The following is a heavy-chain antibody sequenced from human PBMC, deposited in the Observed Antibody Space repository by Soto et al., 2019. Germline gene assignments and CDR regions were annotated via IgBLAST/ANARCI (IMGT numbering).Heavy chain of an antibody. CDR1: GFTFSSYA. CDR3: ARDHGLPGSSSWYGDYYYGMDV. J-gene: IGHJ6*02. Sequence: QVQLAESGGGVVQPGRSLRLSCAASGFTFSSYAMHWVRQAPGKGLEWVAVISYDGSNKYYADSVKGRFTISRDNFKNTLYLQMNSLRAEDTAVYYCARDHGLPGSSSWYGDYYYGMDVWGQGTTVTVSS. CDR2: ISYDGSNK. D-gene: IGHD6-13*01. V-gene: IGHV3-30-3*01.